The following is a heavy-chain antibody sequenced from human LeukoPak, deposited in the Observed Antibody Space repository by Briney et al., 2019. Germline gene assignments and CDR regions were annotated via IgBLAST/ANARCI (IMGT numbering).Heavy chain of an antibody. V-gene: IGHV1-69*01. J-gene: IGHJ2*01. CDR2: IIPIFGTA. Sequence: SVKVSCKASGCTFSSYAISWVRQAPGQGLEWMGGIIPIFGTANYAQKFQGRVTITADESTSTAYMELSSLRSEDTAVYYCATGTRWLHWYFDLWGRGTLVTVSS. CDR1: GCTFSSYA. D-gene: IGHD4-23*01. CDR3: ATGTRWLHWYFDL.